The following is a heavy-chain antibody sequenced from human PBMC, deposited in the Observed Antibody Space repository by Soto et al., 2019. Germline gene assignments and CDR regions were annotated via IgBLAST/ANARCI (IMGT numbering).Heavy chain of an antibody. D-gene: IGHD2-8*01. Sequence: SETLSLTCTVSGDSISSDGYHWSWIRQSPGKGLEWIGYIYNGGRTFYRPSLESRINMSLDATKNSYSLRLTSVTAADTAVYYCARAPVGMDSINFFDHWGQGILGTVSS. CDR2: IYNGGRT. J-gene: IGHJ4*02. CDR1: GDSISSDGYH. V-gene: IGHV4-30-4*01. CDR3: ARAPVGMDSINFFDH.